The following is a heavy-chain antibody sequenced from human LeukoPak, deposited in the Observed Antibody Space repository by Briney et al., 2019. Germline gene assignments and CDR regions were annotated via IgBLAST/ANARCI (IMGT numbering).Heavy chain of an antibody. V-gene: IGHV3-7*01. J-gene: IGHJ6*03. CDR1: GFMLSTYW. Sequence: QTGGSLRLSCAASGFMLSTYWMSWVRQAPGKGLEWVASINQDGSEKYYVDSVKGRFTISRDNTKNSLSLQMNSLRAEDTAVYYCARGGPQTGTTWYMDVWGKGTTVTVSS. CDR3: ARGGPQTGTTWYMDV. D-gene: IGHD1-1*01. CDR2: INQDGSEK.